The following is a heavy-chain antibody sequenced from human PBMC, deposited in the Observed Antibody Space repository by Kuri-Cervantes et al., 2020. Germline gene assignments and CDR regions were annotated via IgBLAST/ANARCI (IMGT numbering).Heavy chain of an antibody. CDR1: GFTFSSYW. D-gene: IGHD1-20*01. Sequence: GESLKISCAASGFTFSSYWMSWVRQAPGKGLEWVSVIYSDGATYYADSVKGRFTISRDHAKNTLYLQMNSLRAEDTAVYYCAKALTGATNAFDIWGQGMMVTVSS. CDR3: AKALTGATNAFDI. V-gene: IGHV3-66*01. CDR2: IYSDGAT. J-gene: IGHJ3*02.